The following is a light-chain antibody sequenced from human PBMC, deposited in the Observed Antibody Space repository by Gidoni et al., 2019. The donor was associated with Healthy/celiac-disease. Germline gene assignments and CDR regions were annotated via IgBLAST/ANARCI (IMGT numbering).Light chain of an antibody. CDR1: SSDVGGYNY. V-gene: IGLV2-8*01. CDR2: EVS. CDR3: SSYAGSNNLGV. J-gene: IGLJ1*01. Sequence: QSALTQPPSAPGSPGQSVTISCTGPSSDVGGYNYVSWYQQHPGKAPKLMIYEVSKRPSGVPDRFSGSKSGNTASLTVSGLQAEDEADYYCSSYAGSNNLGVFGTGTKVTVL.